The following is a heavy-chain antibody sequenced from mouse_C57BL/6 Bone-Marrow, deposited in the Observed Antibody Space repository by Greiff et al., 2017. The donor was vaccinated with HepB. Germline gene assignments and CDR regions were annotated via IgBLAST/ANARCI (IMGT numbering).Heavy chain of an antibody. CDR2: ILPGSGST. CDR1: GYTFTGYW. CDR3: ARGPAIYYGPAWFAY. D-gene: IGHD2-1*01. V-gene: IGHV1-9*01. J-gene: IGHJ3*01. Sequence: QVQLQQSGAELMKPGASVKLSCKATGYTFTGYWIEWVKQRPGHGLEWIGEILPGSGSTNYNEKFKGKATFTADTSSNTAYMQLSSLTTEDSAIYDGARGPAIYYGPAWFAYWGQGTLVTVAA.